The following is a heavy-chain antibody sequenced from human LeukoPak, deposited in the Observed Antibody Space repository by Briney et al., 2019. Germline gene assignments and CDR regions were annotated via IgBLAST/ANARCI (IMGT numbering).Heavy chain of an antibody. J-gene: IGHJ5*02. Sequence: GASVKVSCKASGYTFTSYDINWVRQATGQGLEWMGWMNPNSGNTNYAQKLQGRVTMTTDTSTSTAYMELRSLRSDDTAVYYCARESDGYCSSTSCYTNWFDPWGQGTLVTVSS. D-gene: IGHD2-2*02. CDR1: GYTFTSYD. V-gene: IGHV1-18*01. CDR2: MNPNSGNT. CDR3: ARESDGYCSSTSCYTNWFDP.